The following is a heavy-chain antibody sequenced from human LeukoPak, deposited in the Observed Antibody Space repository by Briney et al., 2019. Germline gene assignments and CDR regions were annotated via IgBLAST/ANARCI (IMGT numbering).Heavy chain of an antibody. CDR1: GYSISSGYY. Sequence: KPSETLSLTCAVSGYSISSGYYWGWIRQPPGKGLEWIGSIYHSGSTYYNPSLKSRVTISVDTSKNQFSLKLSSVTAADTAVYYCARRELMDVWGKGTTVTVSS. D-gene: IGHD1-26*01. CDR2: IYHSGST. CDR3: ARRELMDV. V-gene: IGHV4-38-2*01. J-gene: IGHJ6*04.